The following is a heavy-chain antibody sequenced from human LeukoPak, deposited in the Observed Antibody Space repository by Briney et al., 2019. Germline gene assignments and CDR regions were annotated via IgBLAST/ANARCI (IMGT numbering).Heavy chain of an antibody. CDR2: IYYTGST. J-gene: IGHJ4*02. D-gene: IGHD4-17*01. V-gene: IGHV4-39*07. CDR3: ARVGGDYVRRFDY. Sequence: PSETLSLTCTVSGGSISSSSYYWGWIRQPPGKGLEWIGCIYYTGSTYYNPSLKSRVTISVDTSKNQFSLKLSSVTAADTAVYYCARVGGDYVRRFDYWGQGTLVTVSS. CDR1: GGSISSSSYY.